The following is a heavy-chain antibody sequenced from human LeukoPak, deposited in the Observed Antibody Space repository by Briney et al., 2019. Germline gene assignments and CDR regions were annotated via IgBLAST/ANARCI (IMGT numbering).Heavy chain of an antibody. CDR3: AKDTAMEFIDY. D-gene: IGHD5-18*01. CDR2: ISYDGSNK. J-gene: IGHJ4*02. Sequence: GGSLRLSCAASGFTFSSYGMHWVRQAPGKGLEWVAVISYDGSNKYYADSVKGRFTISRDNSKNTLYLQMNSLRAEDTAVYYCAKDTAMEFIDYWGQGTLVTVSS. V-gene: IGHV3-30*18. CDR1: GFTFSSYG.